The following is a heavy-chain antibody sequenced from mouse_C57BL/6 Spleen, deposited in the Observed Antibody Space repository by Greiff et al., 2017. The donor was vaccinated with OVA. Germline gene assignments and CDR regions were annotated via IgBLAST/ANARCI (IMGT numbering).Heavy chain of an antibody. CDR2: IYPRSGNT. D-gene: IGHD4-1*01. Sequence: QVQLQQSGAELARPGASVKLSCKASGYTFTSYGISWVKQSTGQGLEWIGEIYPRSGNTYYNEKFKGKAILTADKSSSTAYMELRRLTSEDTAVYTCARDAKTVYYFDYWGQGTTLTVSA. CDR1: GYTFTSYG. V-gene: IGHV1-81*01. CDR3: ARDAKTVYYFDY. J-gene: IGHJ2*01.